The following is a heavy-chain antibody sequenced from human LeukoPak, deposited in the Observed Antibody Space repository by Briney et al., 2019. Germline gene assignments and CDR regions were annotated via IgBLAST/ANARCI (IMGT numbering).Heavy chain of an antibody. CDR3: AKNGSGTSRAFDV. V-gene: IGHV3-23*01. Sequence: GGSLGLSCAASGFTFSSSAMSWVRQAPGKGLEWVSAISGSGGVTYYRDSVKGRFTVSRDNSKNTLYLQMNSLRAEDTALYYCAKNGSGTSRAFDVWGQGTMVTVSS. CDR2: ISGSGGVT. J-gene: IGHJ3*01. D-gene: IGHD3-10*01. CDR1: GFTFSSSA.